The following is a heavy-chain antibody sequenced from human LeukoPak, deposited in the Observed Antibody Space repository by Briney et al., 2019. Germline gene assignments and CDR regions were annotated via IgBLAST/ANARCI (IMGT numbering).Heavy chain of an antibody. J-gene: IGHJ3*02. CDR1: GFTFSTYG. V-gene: IGHV3-30*03. CDR2: LSYDGTSE. Sequence: GGSLRLSCAASGFTFSTYGMHWVRQAPGKGLEWVAVLSYDGTSEYYADSVKGRFTISRDNAKNSLYLQMNSLRAEDTAVYYCARAKGSSTSFDAFDIWGQGTMVTVSS. D-gene: IGHD2-2*01. CDR3: ARAKGSSTSFDAFDI.